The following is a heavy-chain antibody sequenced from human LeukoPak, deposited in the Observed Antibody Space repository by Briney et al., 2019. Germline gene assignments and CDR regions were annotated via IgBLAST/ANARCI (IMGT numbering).Heavy chain of an antibody. D-gene: IGHD3-9*01. J-gene: IGHJ3*02. V-gene: IGHV4-39*07. Sequence: PSETLSLTCTVSGGSISSSSYYWGWIRQPPGKGLEWIGSIYYSGSTYYNPSLKSRVTISVDTSKNQFSLKLSSVTAADTAVYYCARDLPFLYYDILTGYYIPKLHDAFDIWGQGTMVTVSS. CDR3: ARDLPFLYYDILTGYYIPKLHDAFDI. CDR1: GGSISSSSYY. CDR2: IYYSGST.